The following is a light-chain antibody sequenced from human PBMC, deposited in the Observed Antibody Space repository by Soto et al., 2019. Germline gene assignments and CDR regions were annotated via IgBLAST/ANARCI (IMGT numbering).Light chain of an antibody. J-gene: IGKJ5*01. CDR3: QQLNSYPIT. Sequence: DIQMTQSPSSLSASVGDRVTISCQASQDIGNSVNWYHQKPGKAPKLLIYAASTLQSGVPSRFSGSGSGTEFTLTISSLQPEDFATYYCQQLNSYPITFGQGTRLEI. CDR2: AAS. V-gene: IGKV1-9*01. CDR1: QDIGNS.